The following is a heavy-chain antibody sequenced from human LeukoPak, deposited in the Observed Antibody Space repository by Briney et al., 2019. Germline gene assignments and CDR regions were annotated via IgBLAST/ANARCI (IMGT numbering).Heavy chain of an antibody. CDR2: IYYSGST. D-gene: IGHD1-14*01. J-gene: IGHJ4*02. V-gene: IGHV4-59*01. Sequence: SETLSLTCAVYGGSFSGYSWNWIRQPPGKGLEWIGYIYYSGSTNYNPSLKSRVTISVDTSKNQFSLKLSSVTAADTAVYYCVGGQSEYAYYFDYWGQGTLVTVSS. CDR3: VGGQSEYAYYFDY. CDR1: GGSFSGYS.